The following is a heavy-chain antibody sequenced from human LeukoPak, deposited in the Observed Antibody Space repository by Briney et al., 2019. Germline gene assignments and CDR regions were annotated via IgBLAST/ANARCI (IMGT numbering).Heavy chain of an antibody. CDR2: IRYDGSNK. CDR3: AREILGSAFSFDY. CDR1: GFTFSSYG. Sequence: GGSLRLSCAASGFTFSSYGMHWVRQAPGKGLEWVAFIRYDGSNKYYADSVKGRFTISRDNSKNTLYLQMNNLRPEDTAIYYCAREILGSAFSFDYWGQGTLVTVSS. J-gene: IGHJ4*02. V-gene: IGHV3-30*02. D-gene: IGHD1-26*01.